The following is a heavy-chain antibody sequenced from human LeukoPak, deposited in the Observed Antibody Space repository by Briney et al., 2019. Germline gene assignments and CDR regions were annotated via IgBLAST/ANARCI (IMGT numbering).Heavy chain of an antibody. CDR1: GFTFSSYA. V-gene: IGHV3-23*01. CDR3: AKDQYYDSSGYLDY. Sequence: PGGSLRLSCAASGFTFSSYAMSWVRQAPGERLEWVSAISGSGGSTYYADSVKGRFTISRDNSKNTLYLQMNSLRAEDTAVYYCAKDQYYDSSGYLDYWGQGTLATVPS. J-gene: IGHJ4*02. D-gene: IGHD3-22*01. CDR2: ISGSGGST.